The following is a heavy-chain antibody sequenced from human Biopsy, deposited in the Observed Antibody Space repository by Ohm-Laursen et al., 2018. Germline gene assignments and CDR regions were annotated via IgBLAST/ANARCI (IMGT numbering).Heavy chain of an antibody. CDR1: GKTFSDYH. J-gene: IGHJ4*02. D-gene: IGHD2-15*01. CDR3: GNEVHGRDY. V-gene: IGHV4-34*08. Sequence: TLSLTYEVYGKTFSDYHWSWIRQPPGKGLEWIGQINQSGRTNYNPSLKSRVNISADKSNNQFSLKLTSVTSADTAVYFCGNEVHGRDYWGLGALVTVSS. CDR2: INQSGRT.